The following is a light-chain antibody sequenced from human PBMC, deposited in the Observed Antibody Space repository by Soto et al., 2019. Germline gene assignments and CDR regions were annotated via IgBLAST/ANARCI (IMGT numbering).Light chain of an antibody. Sequence: QLVLTQSPSASASLGASVKLTCILSSGHSSYAITWHQQQPEKGPRYLMKLTSDGSHTKGDGIPDRFSGSSSGSERYLTISSLQSEDEADYYCQTWGTGTWVFGGGTKVTVL. V-gene: IGLV4-69*01. CDR2: LTSDGSH. J-gene: IGLJ3*02. CDR1: SGHSSYA. CDR3: QTWGTGTWV.